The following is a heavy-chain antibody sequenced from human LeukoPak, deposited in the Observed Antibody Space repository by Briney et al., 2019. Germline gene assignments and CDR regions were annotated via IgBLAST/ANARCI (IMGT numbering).Heavy chain of an antibody. CDR1: GFTFDDYA. D-gene: IGHD3-22*01. Sequence: GRSLRLSCAASGFTFDDYAMHWVRQAPGKGLEWVSGISWNSGSIGYADSVKGRFTISRDNSKNTLYLQMNSLRAEDTAVYYCANGYDSSGYYFSLDYWGQGTLVTVSS. V-gene: IGHV3-9*01. CDR2: ISWNSGSI. J-gene: IGHJ4*02. CDR3: ANGYDSSGYYFSLDY.